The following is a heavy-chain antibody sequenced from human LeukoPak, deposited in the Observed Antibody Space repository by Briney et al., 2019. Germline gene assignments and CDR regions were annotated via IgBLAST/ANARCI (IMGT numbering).Heavy chain of an antibody. CDR3: ARGLRYTDY. D-gene: IGHD3-9*01. CDR1: GDSISYSSYY. V-gene: IGHV4-39*01. J-gene: IGHJ4*02. Sequence: TSETLSLTCTVSGDSISYSSYYWGWIRQPPGEGLEWIGSIYYRGSTYYNPSLKSRVTISVDTSNNQFSLKPSSVTAADTAVYYCARGLRYTDYWGQGTLVTVSS. CDR2: IYYRGST.